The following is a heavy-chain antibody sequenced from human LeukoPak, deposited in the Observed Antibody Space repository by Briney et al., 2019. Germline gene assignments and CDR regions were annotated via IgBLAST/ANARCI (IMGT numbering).Heavy chain of an antibody. Sequence: SETLSLTCTVSGGSITSYYWTWIRQPPGRGLEWIGYIHYSGSTNYNPSLKSRVTISVDTSKNQFSLKLSSVTAADTAVYYCARARRVDDFWSGYVQYGNWFDPWGQGTLVTVSS. J-gene: IGHJ5*02. V-gene: IGHV4-59*12. CDR1: GGSITSYY. CDR2: IHYSGST. CDR3: ARARRVDDFWSGYVQYGNWFDP. D-gene: IGHD3-3*01.